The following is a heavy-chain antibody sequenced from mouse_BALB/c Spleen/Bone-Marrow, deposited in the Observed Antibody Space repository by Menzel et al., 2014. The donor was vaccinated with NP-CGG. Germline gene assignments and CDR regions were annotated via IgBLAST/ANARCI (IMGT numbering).Heavy chain of an antibody. CDR2: INPYNDGT. CDR3: ARGGYYGYYAMDY. D-gene: IGHD1-2*01. CDR1: GYTFTSYV. V-gene: IGHV1-14*01. Sequence: VQLQQSGPELVKPGASVKMSCKASGYTFTSYVMHWVKQKPGQGLEWIGYINPYNDGTKYNEKFKGKATLTSDKSSSTAYMEPSSLTSEDSAVYYCARGGYYGYYAMDYWGQGTSVTVSS. J-gene: IGHJ4*01.